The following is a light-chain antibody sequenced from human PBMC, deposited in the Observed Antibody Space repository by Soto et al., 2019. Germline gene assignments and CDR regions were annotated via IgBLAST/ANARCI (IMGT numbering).Light chain of an antibody. CDR1: QSVRYNY. CDR3: QQYGTSPRT. V-gene: IGKV3-20*01. J-gene: IGKJ1*01. CDR2: GVS. Sequence: EIVMTQSPGTLSLSPGEGATLSCRASQSVRYNYLAWYQQEPGQAPRLLIYGVSTRATGIPDRFSGSGSGTDFTLTISRLDPEDFAVYYCQQYGTSPRTFGQGTKVDI.